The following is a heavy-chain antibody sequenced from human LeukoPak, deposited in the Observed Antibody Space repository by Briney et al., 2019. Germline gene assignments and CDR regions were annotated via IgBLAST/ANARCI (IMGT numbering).Heavy chain of an antibody. Sequence: SETLSLTCTVSGGSISTYYWSWVRLPPGKGLEGIGYIYNSGSTKYNPSLKSRVTVSVDTSKNQLSLKLSSVTAADTAVYYCARARPDTAMAVDYWGQGTLVTVSS. V-gene: IGHV4-59*01. J-gene: IGHJ4*02. CDR3: ARARPDTAMAVDY. CDR2: IYNSGST. D-gene: IGHD5-18*01. CDR1: GGSISTYY.